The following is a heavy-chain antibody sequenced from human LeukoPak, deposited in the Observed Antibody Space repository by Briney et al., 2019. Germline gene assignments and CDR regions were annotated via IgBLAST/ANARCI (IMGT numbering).Heavy chain of an antibody. CDR2: IYWDDDK. J-gene: IGHJ3*02. V-gene: IGHV2-5*02. Sequence: SGPTLVNPTQTLTLTCTFSGFSLSTSGVGVGWIRQPPGKALEWLALIYWDDDKRYSPSLKSRLTITKDTSKNQVVLTMTNMDPVDTATYYCAHSYYDSSGYFADAFDIWGQGTMVTVSS. CDR1: GFSLSTSGVG. D-gene: IGHD3-22*01. CDR3: AHSYYDSSGYFADAFDI.